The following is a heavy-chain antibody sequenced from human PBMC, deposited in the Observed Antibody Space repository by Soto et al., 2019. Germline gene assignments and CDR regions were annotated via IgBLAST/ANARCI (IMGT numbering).Heavy chain of an antibody. V-gene: IGHV1-18*01. Sequence: ASVKVSCKASGYTFTSYGISWVRQAPGQGLEWMGWISAYNGNTNYAQKFQDRLTLATYTSTSTAYTELRSLRSDDTALYYCARPVTSPDHLDIWGQGTMVTVSS. CDR3: ARPVTSPDHLDI. D-gene: IGHD4-4*01. J-gene: IGHJ3*02. CDR2: ISAYNGNT. CDR1: GYTFTSYG.